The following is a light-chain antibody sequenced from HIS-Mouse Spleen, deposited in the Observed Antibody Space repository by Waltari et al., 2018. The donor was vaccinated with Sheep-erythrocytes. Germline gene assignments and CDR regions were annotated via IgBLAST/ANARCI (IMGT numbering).Light chain of an antibody. CDR2: DVS. CDR3: CSYAGSYNHV. Sequence: QSALTQPRSVSGSPGQSVTISCPGPSSDGGGYNSFSRYQQRPGKAPKLRIYDVSKRPSGVPDRFSGSKSGNTASLTISGLQAEDEADYYCCSYAGSYNHVFATGTKVTVL. CDR1: SSDGGGYNS. J-gene: IGLJ1*01. V-gene: IGLV2-11*01.